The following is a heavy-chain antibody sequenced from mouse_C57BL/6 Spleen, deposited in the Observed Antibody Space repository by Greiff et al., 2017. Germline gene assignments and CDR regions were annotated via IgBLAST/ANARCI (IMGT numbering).Heavy chain of an antibody. CDR3: ARHEDSSGPHYAMDY. D-gene: IGHD3-2*02. V-gene: IGHV2-6-1*01. J-gene: IGHJ4*01. CDR1: GFSLTSYG. Sequence: VHLVESGPGLVAPSQSLSITCTVSGFSLTSYGVHWVRQPPGKGLEWLVVIWSDGSTTYNSALKSRLSISKDNSKSQVFLKMNSLQTDDTAMYYCARHEDSSGPHYAMDYWGQGTSVTVSS. CDR2: IWSDGST.